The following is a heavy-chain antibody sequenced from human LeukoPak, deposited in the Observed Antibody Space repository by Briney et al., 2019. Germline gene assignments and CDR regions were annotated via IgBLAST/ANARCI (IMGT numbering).Heavy chain of an antibody. CDR3: ARVIMRFGGTYYFDY. V-gene: IGHV1-69*05. Sequence: SVKVSCKASGGTFSSYAISWVRPAPGQGLEWMGGIIPIFGTANYAQKFQGRVTITTDESTSTAYMELSSLRSEDTAVYYCARVIMRFGGTYYFDYWGQGTLVTVSS. D-gene: IGHD3-10*01. CDR2: IIPIFGTA. CDR1: GGTFSSYA. J-gene: IGHJ4*02.